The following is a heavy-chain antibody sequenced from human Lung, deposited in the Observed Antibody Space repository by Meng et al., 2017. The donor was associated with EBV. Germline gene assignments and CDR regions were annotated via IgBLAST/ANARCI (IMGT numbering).Heavy chain of an antibody. Sequence: QLPAPVHRLAKHSQNLPRTWSISGDSVASNPAGWNWIRQSPSRGLEWLGRTYYSSKWYTDYAVSVKSRIAINPDTSKNQFSLQLTSVTPEDTALYYCATSVGCGGDCYSLHFDYWGQGTLVTVSS. CDR1: GDSVASNPAG. D-gene: IGHD2-21*02. CDR3: ATSVGCGGDCYSLHFDY. CDR2: TYYSSKWYT. J-gene: IGHJ4*02. V-gene: IGHV6-1*01.